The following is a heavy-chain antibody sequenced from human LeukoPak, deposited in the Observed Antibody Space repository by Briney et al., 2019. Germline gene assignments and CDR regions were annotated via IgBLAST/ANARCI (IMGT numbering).Heavy chain of an antibody. D-gene: IGHD4-17*01. CDR2: INPNIGGT. CDR1: GYTFTGYY. CDR3: ARAGGDYCDHDDAFDI. V-gene: IGHV1-2*06. J-gene: IGHJ3*02. Sequence: ASVKVSCKASGYTFTGYYMHWVRQAPGHGLEWMGRINPNIGGTNYAQKFQGRVTMTRDTSISTAYMELSRLRSDDTAVYYCARAGGDYCDHDDAFDIWGQGTMVTVSS.